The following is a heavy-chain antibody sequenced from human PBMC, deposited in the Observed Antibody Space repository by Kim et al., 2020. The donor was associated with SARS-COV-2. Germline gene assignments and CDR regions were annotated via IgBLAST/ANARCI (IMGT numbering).Heavy chain of an antibody. D-gene: IGHD6-13*01. CDR2: ISGSGGST. CDR1: GFTFSSYA. J-gene: IGHJ6*03. Sequence: GGSLRLSCAASGFTFSSYAMSWVRQAPGKGLEWVSAISGSGGSTYYADSVKGRFTISRDNSKNTLYLQMNSLRAEDTAAYYCAKDGSSWSRYYYYYMDVWGKGTTVTVSS. V-gene: IGHV3-23*01. CDR3: AKDGSSWSRYYYYYMDV.